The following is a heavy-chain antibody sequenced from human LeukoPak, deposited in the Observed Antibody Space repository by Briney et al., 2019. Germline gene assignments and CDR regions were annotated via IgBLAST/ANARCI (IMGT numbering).Heavy chain of an antibody. V-gene: IGHV4-59*02. D-gene: IGHD5-18*01. CDR3: ARSRSGYSYDHAAFEI. CDR2: IDYRGST. J-gene: IGHJ3*02. Sequence: SETLSLTCTVSGDSVTTYYWSWIRQPPGKGLEWIAYIDYRGSTTYNPSLRSRVTISVDTSRNQFSLKLYSVTAADTAVYYCARSRSGYSYDHAAFEIWGQGTMVTVSS. CDR1: GDSVTTYY.